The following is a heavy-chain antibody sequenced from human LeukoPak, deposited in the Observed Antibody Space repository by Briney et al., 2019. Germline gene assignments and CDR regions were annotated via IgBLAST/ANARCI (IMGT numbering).Heavy chain of an antibody. J-gene: IGHJ3*02. D-gene: IGHD4-17*01. CDR1: GFTFDDYT. CDR2: ISWDGGST. CDR3: AKDIGYGDLAFDI. V-gene: IGHV3-43*01. Sequence: GGSLRLSCAASGFTFDDYTMHWVRHAPGKGLEWVSLISWDGGSTYYADSVKGRFTISRDNSKNSLYLQMNSLRTEDTALYYCAKDIGYGDLAFDIWGQGTMVTVSS.